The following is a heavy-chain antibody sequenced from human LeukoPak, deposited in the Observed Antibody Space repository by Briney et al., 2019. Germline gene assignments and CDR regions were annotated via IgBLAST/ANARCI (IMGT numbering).Heavy chain of an antibody. V-gene: IGHV4-34*01. CDR3: ARGGKVAVAAYYYYYGMDV. D-gene: IGHD6-19*01. Sequence: SETLSLTCAVYGGSFSGYYWSWIRQPPGKGLEWIGEINHSGSTNYNPSLKSRVTISVDTSKNQFSLKLSSVTAADTAVYYCARGGKVAVAAYYYYYGMDVWGQGTTVTVSS. CDR2: INHSGST. J-gene: IGHJ6*02. CDR1: GGSFSGYY.